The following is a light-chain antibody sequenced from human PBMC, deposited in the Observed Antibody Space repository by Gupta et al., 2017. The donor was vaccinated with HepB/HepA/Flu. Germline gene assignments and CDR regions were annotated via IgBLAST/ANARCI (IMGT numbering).Light chain of an antibody. CDR1: QSIRTS. Sequence: DILIMPYPSSPPASAGDRVSITCRASQSIRTSVNWYQQTPGKAPKLLIYSASGLQSGLPARFSGSGSGTEFTLTISGLQPEDFATYFCQQSYSIPFNFGQGTKLDIK. V-gene: IGKV1-39*01. CDR2: SAS. CDR3: QQSYSIPFN. J-gene: IGKJ2*01.